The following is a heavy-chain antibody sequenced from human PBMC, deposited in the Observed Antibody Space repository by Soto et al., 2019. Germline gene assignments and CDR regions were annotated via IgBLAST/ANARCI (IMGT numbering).Heavy chain of an antibody. CDR3: ARARDLIVVVPAAMSELVGWFDP. V-gene: IGHV1-3*01. D-gene: IGHD2-2*01. CDR2: INAGNGNT. Sequence: ASVKVSCKASGYTFTSYAMHWVRQAPGQRLEWMGWINAGNGNTKYSQKFQGRVTITRDTSASTAYMELSSLRSEDTAVYYCARARDLIVVVPAAMSELVGWFDPWGQGTLVTVSS. CDR1: GYTFTSYA. J-gene: IGHJ5*02.